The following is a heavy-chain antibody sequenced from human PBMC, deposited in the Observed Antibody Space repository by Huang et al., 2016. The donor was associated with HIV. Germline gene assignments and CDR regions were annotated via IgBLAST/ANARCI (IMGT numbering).Heavy chain of an antibody. CDR3: ARLTSGWYQDY. CDR2: LNPSSGKR. D-gene: IGHD6-19*01. Sequence: QVQLVQSGPQVKKPGASVKVSCQTSGYIFSNYDINWVRQAPGQGLQWMCWLNPSSGKRAYGQNFQGRVTLTRSTSTGAAYMVLNSRTSQYTAVYYCARLTSGWYQDYWGQGTLVTVSS. V-gene: IGHV1-8*01. J-gene: IGHJ4*02. CDR1: GYIFSNYD.